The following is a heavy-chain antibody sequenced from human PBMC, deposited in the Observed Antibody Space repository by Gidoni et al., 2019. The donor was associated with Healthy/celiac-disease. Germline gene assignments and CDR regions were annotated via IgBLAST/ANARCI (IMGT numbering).Heavy chain of an antibody. CDR1: GYTFPSYY. V-gene: IGHV1-46*01. Sequence: QVQLVQSGAEVKKPGASVTVSCKASGYTFPSYYMHWVRRAPGQGLEWMGIINPSGGSTSYAQKFQGRVTMTRDTSTSTVYMELSSLRSEDTAVYYCNVVIAIVSIDYWGQGTLVTVSS. CDR3: NVVIAIVSIDY. J-gene: IGHJ4*02. CDR2: INPSGGST. D-gene: IGHD2-21*01.